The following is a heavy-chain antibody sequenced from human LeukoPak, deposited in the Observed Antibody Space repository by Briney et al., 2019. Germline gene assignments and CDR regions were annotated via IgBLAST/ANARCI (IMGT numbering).Heavy chain of an antibody. J-gene: IGHJ4*02. CDR2: IWYDGSNK. V-gene: IGHV3-33*01. CDR1: GFTFSSYG. CDR3: ARDREQQLDY. Sequence: GGSLRLSYAASGFTFSSYGMHWVRQAPGKGLEWVAVIWYDGSNKYYADSVRGRFTISRDNSKNTLYLQMNSLRAEDTAVYYCARDREQQLDYWGQGTLVTVSS. D-gene: IGHD6-13*01.